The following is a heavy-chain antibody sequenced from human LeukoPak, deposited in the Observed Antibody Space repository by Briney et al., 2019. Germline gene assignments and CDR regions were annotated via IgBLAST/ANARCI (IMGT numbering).Heavy chain of an antibody. CDR3: ARVLGQYYFDY. D-gene: IGHD1/OR15-1a*01. CDR2: IIPIFGTA. J-gene: IGHJ4*02. Sequence: SVKVSCKASGGTFSSYAISWVRQAPGQGLEWMGGIIPIFGTANYAQKLQGRVTMTTDTSTSTAYMELRSLRSDDTAVYYCARVLGQYYFDYWGQGTLVTVSS. CDR1: GGTFSSYA. V-gene: IGHV1-69*05.